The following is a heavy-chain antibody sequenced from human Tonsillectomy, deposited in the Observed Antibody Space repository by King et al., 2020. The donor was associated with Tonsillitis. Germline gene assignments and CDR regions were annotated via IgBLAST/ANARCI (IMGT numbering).Heavy chain of an antibody. V-gene: IGHV4-4*02. Sequence: VQLQESGPGLVKPSGTLSLTCAVSGGSISGSDWWSWVRQPPGKGLEWLGEIYHSGSTNYNPSLKSRVTISVDRSKNQFSLKLSSVTAADTALYYCARAPIAYDSSGHDTFDIWGQGTMVTVSS. CDR3: ARAPIAYDSSGHDTFDI. CDR1: GGSISGSDW. J-gene: IGHJ3*02. D-gene: IGHD3-22*01. CDR2: IYHSGST.